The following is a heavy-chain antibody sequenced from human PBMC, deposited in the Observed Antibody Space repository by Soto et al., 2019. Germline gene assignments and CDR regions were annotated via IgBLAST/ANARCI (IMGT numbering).Heavy chain of an antibody. CDR2: FDPEDGET. V-gene: IGHV1-24*01. D-gene: IGHD3-9*01. CDR3: ATAYYDILTGYSRPSYYYYGMDV. J-gene: IGHJ6*02. CDR1: GYTLTELS. Sequence: ASVKVSCKVSGYTLTELSMHWVRQAPGKGLEWMGGFDPEDGETIYAQKFQGRVTMTEDTSTDTTYMELSSLRSEDTAVYYCATAYYDILTGYSRPSYYYYGMDVWGQGTTVTVSS.